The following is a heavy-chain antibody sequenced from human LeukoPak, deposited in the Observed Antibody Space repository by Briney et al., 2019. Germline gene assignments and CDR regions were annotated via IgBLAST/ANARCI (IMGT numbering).Heavy chain of an antibody. D-gene: IGHD3-3*01. V-gene: IGHV1-2*02. CDR1: GHALSAYY. CDR2: IHPSSGGT. CDR3: ARKRGVGVDANAFDV. Sequence: ASVKVSCKPSGHALSAYYIHWVRQAPGQGLEWMGWIHPSSGGTIYAQKFQGRVTLTTDTSISTAYMELSRLRSDDTAEYYCARKRGVGVDANAFDVWGQGTTVTVSS. J-gene: IGHJ3*01.